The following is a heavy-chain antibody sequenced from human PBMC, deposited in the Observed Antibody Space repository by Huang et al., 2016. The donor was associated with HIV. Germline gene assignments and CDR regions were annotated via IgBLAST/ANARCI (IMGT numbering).Heavy chain of an antibody. D-gene: IGHD3-9*01. J-gene: IGHJ2*01. CDR1: GGSFTNYY. CDR2: INKGGST. Sequence: QQQLQQWGAGLLKPSETLSLTCAVYGGSFTNYYWGWIRQPPGKGLEWIGEINKGGSTQYSPSLKSRVTISLDTSKNQVSLKLTSVSAADTAVYYCVRGPRYVSADWYARLRNYWFFDLWGRGSLVSVSS. V-gene: IGHV4-34*01. CDR3: VRGPRYVSADWYARLRNYWFFDL.